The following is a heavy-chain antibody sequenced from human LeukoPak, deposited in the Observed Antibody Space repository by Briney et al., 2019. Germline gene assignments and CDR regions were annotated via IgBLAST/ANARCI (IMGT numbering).Heavy chain of an antibody. CDR2: ISGSGGST. D-gene: IGHD2-21*01. CDR1: GFTFSSYV. Sequence: GGSLRLSCAASGFTFSSYVMNWVRQAPGKGLKWVSGISGSGGSTYYADSVKGRFTISRDNSKNTLYLQMNSLRAEDTAVYYCAKENAYSRLFDPWGQGTLVTVSS. CDR3: AKENAYSRLFDP. J-gene: IGHJ5*02. V-gene: IGHV3-23*01.